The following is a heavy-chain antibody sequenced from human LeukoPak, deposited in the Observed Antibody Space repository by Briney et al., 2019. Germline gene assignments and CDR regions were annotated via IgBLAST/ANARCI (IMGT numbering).Heavy chain of an antibody. CDR3: ARYSFPVGRHFDY. D-gene: IGHD1-26*01. Sequence: PSETLSLTCAVSGGSISSTHWWSWVRQPPGKGLEWIGEIYHSGSTNYNPSLKSRVTMSVDTSTNHFSLKLSSVTAADTAVYYCARYSFPVGRHFDYWGQGTLVTVSS. J-gene: IGHJ4*02. CDR1: GGSISSTHW. CDR2: IYHSGST. V-gene: IGHV4-4*02.